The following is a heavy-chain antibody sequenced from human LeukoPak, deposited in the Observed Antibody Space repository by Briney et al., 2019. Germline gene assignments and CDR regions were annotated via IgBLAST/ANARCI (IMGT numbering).Heavy chain of an antibody. CDR3: VRDGRAASANWFDP. J-gene: IGHJ5*02. Sequence: SQTLSLTCAISGDSVSSNSAAWNWIRQSPSRGLEWLGRTYYRSRWYNDYALSVKSRITINADTSKNQFSLQLISVTPEDTAVYYCVRDGRAASANWFDPWGQGTLVTVSS. V-gene: IGHV6-1*01. CDR1: GDSVSSNSAA. CDR2: TYYRSRWYN.